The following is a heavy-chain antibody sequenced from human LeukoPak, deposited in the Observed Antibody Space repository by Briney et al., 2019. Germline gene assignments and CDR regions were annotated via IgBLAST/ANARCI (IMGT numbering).Heavy chain of an antibody. CDR1: GGSISSGDYY. D-gene: IGHD3-9*01. V-gene: IGHV4-30-4*01. CDR2: IYYSGST. CDR3: AIFDWSRKDAFDI. J-gene: IGHJ3*02. Sequence: SQTLSLTCTVSGGSISSGDYYWSWIRQPPRKGLEWIRYIYYSGSTYYNPSLKSRVTISVDTSKNQFSLKLSSVTAADTAVYYCAIFDWSRKDAFDIWGQGTMVTVSS.